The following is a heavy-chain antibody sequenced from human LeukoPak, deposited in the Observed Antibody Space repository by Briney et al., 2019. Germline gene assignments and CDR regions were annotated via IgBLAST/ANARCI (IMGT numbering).Heavy chain of an antibody. Sequence: SETLSLTCAVHYGALSGYYWTWIRQSPGKGLEWIGEIHHSGASNYSASLKSRVAISLDTSKNQFSLQLTSMTAADTAVYFCARGGGQRRSWLDLWGQGTLASVTS. CDR3: ARGGGQRRSWLDL. J-gene: IGHJ5*02. D-gene: IGHD5-24*01. CDR1: YGALSGYY. CDR2: IHHSGAS. V-gene: IGHV4-34*01.